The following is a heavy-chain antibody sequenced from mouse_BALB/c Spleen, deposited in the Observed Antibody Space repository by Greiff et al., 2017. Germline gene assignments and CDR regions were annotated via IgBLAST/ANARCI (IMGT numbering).Heavy chain of an antibody. CDR2: ISSGGST. CDR1: GFTFSSNA. Sequence: EVQLVESGGGLVKPGGSLKLSCAASGFTFSSNAMSWVRQTPEKRLEWVASISSGGSTYNPDSVKGRFTISRDNARNILYLQMSSLRSEDTAMYYCAWGFPNSDWDGGYFDYWGQGTTLTVSS. V-gene: IGHV5-6-5*01. D-gene: IGHD4-1*01. CDR3: AWGFPNSDWDGGYFDY. J-gene: IGHJ2*01.